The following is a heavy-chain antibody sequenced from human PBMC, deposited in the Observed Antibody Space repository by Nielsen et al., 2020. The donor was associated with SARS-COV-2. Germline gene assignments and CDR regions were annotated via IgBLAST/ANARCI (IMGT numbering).Heavy chain of an antibody. J-gene: IGHJ3*02. CDR1: GFTFSSYW. V-gene: IGHV3-7*01. D-gene: IGHD4-11*01. CDR2: IKQDGSEK. Sequence: GESLKISCAASGFTFSSYWMNWVRQAPGKGLEWVANIKQDGSEKYYGDSVKGRFTISRDNAKNSLYLQMNSLRAEDTAVYYCARASDYSNYDAFDIWGQGTMVTVSS. CDR3: ARASDYSNYDAFDI.